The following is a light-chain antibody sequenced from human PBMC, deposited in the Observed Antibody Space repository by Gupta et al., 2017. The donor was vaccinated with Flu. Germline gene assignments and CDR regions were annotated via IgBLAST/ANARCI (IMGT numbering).Light chain of an antibody. CDR2: GTH. J-gene: IGLJ1*01. Sequence: SYVLTQPPSVSVAPGQTATIPCGGSDIGSKSVHWYRQKPGQAPVLVVFGTHGRPSGIPERISASTSGNTATLSLTRVEAGDEADYFCQVWDYSDDHQVFGPGTYLAVL. V-gene: IGLV3-21*02. CDR3: QVWDYSDDHQV. CDR1: DIGSKS.